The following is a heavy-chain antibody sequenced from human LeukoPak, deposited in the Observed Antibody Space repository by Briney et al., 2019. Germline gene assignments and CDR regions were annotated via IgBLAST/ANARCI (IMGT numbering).Heavy chain of an antibody. CDR3: AHVKARSGSTFDI. V-gene: IGHV3-48*03. CDR1: GFTFSSYE. CDR2: ISSSGSTI. Sequence: GDSLRLSCAASGFTFSSYEMNWVRRAPGKGLEWVSYISSSGSTIYYADSVKGRFTIFRDNAKNSLYLQMNSLRAEDTAVYYCAHVKARSGSTFDIWGQGTMVTVCS. J-gene: IGHJ3*02. D-gene: IGHD3-10*01.